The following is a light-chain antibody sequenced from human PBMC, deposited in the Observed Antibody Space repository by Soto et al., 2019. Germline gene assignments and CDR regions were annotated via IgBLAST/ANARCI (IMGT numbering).Light chain of an antibody. Sequence: EIVMTQSPATLSVSPGGRATLSCRASQSISSSYLAWHQQKPGQAPRLLIYGASSRATGIPDRFSGSGSGTDFTLTISRLEPEDFAVYYCQQYGSSPITFGQGTRLEIK. CDR2: GAS. J-gene: IGKJ5*01. V-gene: IGKV3-20*01. CDR3: QQYGSSPIT. CDR1: QSISSSY.